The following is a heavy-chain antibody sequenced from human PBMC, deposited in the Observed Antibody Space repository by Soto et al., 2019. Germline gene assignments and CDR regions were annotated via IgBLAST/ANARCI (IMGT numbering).Heavy chain of an antibody. J-gene: IGHJ4*02. D-gene: IGHD6-19*01. CDR1: GFTFSDYY. CDR3: ASHIAVAGISDY. Sequence: VQLLESGGDLIQPGGSLRLSCVASGFTFSDYYMSWIRQAPGKGLEWVSYISSSGSTIYYADSVKGRFTISRDNAKNSLYLQMNSLRAEDTAVYYCASHIAVAGISDYWGQGTLVTVSS. V-gene: IGHV3-11*01. CDR2: ISSSGSTI.